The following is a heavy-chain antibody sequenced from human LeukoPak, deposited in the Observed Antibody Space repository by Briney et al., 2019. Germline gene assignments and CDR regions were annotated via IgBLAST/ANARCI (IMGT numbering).Heavy chain of an antibody. CDR2: ISSSSSTI. CDR3: ASRVVPAAISYYYYYMDV. J-gene: IGHJ6*03. D-gene: IGHD2-2*02. CDR1: GFTFSSYS. V-gene: IGHV3-48*01. Sequence: GGSLRLSCAASGFTFSSYSMNWVRQAPGKGLEWVSYISSSSSTIYYADSVKGRFTISRDNAKNSLYLQMNSLRAEDTAVYYCASRVVPAAISYYYYYMDVWGKGTTVTVSS.